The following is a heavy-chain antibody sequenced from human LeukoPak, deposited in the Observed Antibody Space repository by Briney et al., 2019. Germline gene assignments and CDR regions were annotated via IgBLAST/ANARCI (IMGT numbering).Heavy chain of an antibody. J-gene: IGHJ4*02. CDR2: FDPEDGET. Sequence: GASVKVSCKVSGYTLTELSMHWVRQAPGKGLEWVGGFDPEDGETIYAQKFQGRVTMTEDTSTDTAYMELSSLRSEDTAVYYCATEGPAAAGFDYWGQGTLVTVSS. D-gene: IGHD6-13*01. CDR3: ATEGPAAAGFDY. CDR1: GYTLTELS. V-gene: IGHV1-24*01.